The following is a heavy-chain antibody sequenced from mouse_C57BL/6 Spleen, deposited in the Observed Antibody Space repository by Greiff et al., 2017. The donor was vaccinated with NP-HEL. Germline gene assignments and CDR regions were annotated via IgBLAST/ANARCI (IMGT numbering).Heavy chain of an antibody. Sequence: EVQRVESGGDLVKPGGSLKLSCAASGFTFSSSGMSWVRQTPDKRLEWVATISSGGSYTYYPDSVKGRFTISRDNAKNTLYLQMSSLTSEDTAMYYCARHNPPGRGEPWFAYWGQGTLVTVSA. CDR3: ARHNPPGRGEPWFAY. D-gene: IGHD3-3*01. CDR1: GFTFSSSG. V-gene: IGHV5-6*01. J-gene: IGHJ3*01. CDR2: ISSGGSYT.